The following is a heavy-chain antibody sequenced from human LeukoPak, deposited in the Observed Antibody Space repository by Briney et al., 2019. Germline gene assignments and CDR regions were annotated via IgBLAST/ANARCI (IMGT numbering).Heavy chain of an antibody. CDR1: GGSISSYY. V-gene: IGHV4-59*12. D-gene: IGHD3-3*01. CDR3: ARGLVRWEYDFWSGYYTDDNWFDP. J-gene: IGHJ5*02. CDR2: IYYSGST. Sequence: SETLSLTCTVSGGSISSYYWSWIRQPPGKGLEWIGYIYYSGSTNYNPSLKSRVTISVDTSKNQFSLKLSSVTAADTAVYYCARGLVRWEYDFWSGYYTDDNWFDPWGQGTLVTVSS.